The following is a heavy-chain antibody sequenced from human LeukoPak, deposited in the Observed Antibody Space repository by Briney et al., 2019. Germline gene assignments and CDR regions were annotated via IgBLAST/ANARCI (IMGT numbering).Heavy chain of an antibody. CDR3: RGIYIAVAGNDY. CDR1: GGSFSGYY. V-gene: IGHV4-34*01. CDR2: INHSGST. D-gene: IGHD6-19*01. J-gene: IGHJ4*02. Sequence: SETLSLTCAVYGGSFSGYYWSWTRQPPGKGLEWIGEINHSGSTNYNPSLKSRVTISVDTSKNQFSLKLSSVTAADTAVYYCRGIYIAVAGNDYWGQGTLVTVSS.